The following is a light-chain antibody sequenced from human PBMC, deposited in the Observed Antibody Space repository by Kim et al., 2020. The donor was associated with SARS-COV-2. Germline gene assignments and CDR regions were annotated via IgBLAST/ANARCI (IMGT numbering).Light chain of an antibody. CDR1: QSISGR. CDR3: QQYESYPYT. Sequence: DIQMTQSPSTLSASVGDRVTITCRASQSISGRLAWHQQKSGKAPELLIYDGSSLGGGVPSRFSGSASGAEFILTISSLQPDDFATYYCQQYESYPYTFGQGTKLEI. J-gene: IGKJ2*01. CDR2: DGS. V-gene: IGKV1-5*01.